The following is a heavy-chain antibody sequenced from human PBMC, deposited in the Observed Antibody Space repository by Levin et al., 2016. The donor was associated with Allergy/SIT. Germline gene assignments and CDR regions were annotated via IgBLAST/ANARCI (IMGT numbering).Heavy chain of an antibody. CDR3: ARHGIALTALSYAFDI. V-gene: IGHV5-10-1*01. J-gene: IGHJ3*02. Sequence: VRQMPGKGLEWMGRIDPSDSYTNYSPSFQGHVTISADKSISTAYLQWSSLKASDTAMYYCARHGIALTALSYAFDIWGQGTMVTVSS. CDR2: IDPSDSYT. D-gene: IGHD6-13*01.